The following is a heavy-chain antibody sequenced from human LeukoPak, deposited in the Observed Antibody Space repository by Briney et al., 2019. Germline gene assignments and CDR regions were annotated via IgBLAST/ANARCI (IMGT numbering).Heavy chain of an antibody. CDR2: IYNSRST. V-gene: IGHV4-4*07. CDR1: AGSISSYY. D-gene: IGHD1-14*01. Sequence: SHTLSLTCTVSAGSISSYYWSSIRQPAGKRLEWIGRIYNSRSTNYNPALKSRVTMSVDTSKNQFSVKLSSATAADTAVYYCARSTYHTYYFDYWGQGTLVTVSS. J-gene: IGHJ4*02. CDR3: ARSTYHTYYFDY.